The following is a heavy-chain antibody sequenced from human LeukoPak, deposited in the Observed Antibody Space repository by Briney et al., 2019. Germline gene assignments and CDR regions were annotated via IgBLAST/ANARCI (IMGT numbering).Heavy chain of an antibody. CDR3: ARASYCSGGSCYLNWFDP. Sequence: SETLSLTCNVSGDSISRSRHFWAWIRQPPGKGLEWIGEINHSGSTNYNPSLKSRVTISVDTSKNQFSLKLSSVTATDTAVYYCARASYCSGGSCYLNWFDPWGQGTLVTVSS. CDR2: INHSGST. D-gene: IGHD2-15*01. J-gene: IGHJ5*02. V-gene: IGHV4-39*07. CDR1: GDSISRSRHF.